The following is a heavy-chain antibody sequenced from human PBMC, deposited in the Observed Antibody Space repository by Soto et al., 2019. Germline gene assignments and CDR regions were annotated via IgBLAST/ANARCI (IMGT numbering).Heavy chain of an antibody. CDR3: AKDVEPATLFN. CDR1: GFTFSSYG. V-gene: IGHV3-30*18. CDR2: ISYDGSNK. D-gene: IGHD2-15*01. Sequence: QVQLVESGGGVVQPGRSLRLSCAASGFTFSSYGMHWVRQAPGKGLEWVAVISYDGSNKYYADSVKGRFTISRDNSKNTLYLQMNSLRAEDTAVYYCAKDVEPATLFNWGQGTLVTVSS. J-gene: IGHJ4*02.